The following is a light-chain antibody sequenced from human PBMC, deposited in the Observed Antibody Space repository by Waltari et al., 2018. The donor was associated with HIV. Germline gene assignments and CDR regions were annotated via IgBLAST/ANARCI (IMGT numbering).Light chain of an antibody. J-gene: IGKJ1*01. V-gene: IGKV3-11*01. CDR1: QSVSSY. CDR3: QQRSNWPVT. Sequence: MGLTQSPATLSLSPGERATLSCRASQSVSSYLAWYQQKPGQAPRLLIYDASNRATGIPARFSGSGSGTDFTLTISSLEPEDFAVYYCQQRSNWPVTFGQGTKVEIK. CDR2: DAS.